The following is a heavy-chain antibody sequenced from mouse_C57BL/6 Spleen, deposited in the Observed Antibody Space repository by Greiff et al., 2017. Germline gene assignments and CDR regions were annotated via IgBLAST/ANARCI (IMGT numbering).Heavy chain of an antibody. CDR3: ANYDSYAMDY. V-gene: IGHV3-6*01. J-gene: IGHJ4*01. Sequence: EVKLVESGPGLVKPSQSLSLTCSVTGYSITSGYYWNWIRQFPGNKLEWMGYISYDGSNNYNPSLKNRISITRDTSKNQFFLKLNSVTTEDTATYYCANYDSYAMDYWGQGTSVTVSS. CDR1: GYSITSGYY. CDR2: ISYDGSN. D-gene: IGHD1-1*02.